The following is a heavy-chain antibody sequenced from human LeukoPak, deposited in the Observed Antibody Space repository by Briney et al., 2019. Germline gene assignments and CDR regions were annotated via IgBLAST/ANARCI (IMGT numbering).Heavy chain of an antibody. V-gene: IGHV3-33*06. CDR1: GFTFSSCG. J-gene: IGHJ4*02. CDR2: IWNDGSYK. Sequence: GGSLRLSCAASGFTFSSCGMHWVRQAPGKGLEWVAVIWNDGSYKYYADSVKGRFTISRDNSKNTLYLEMNSLRAEDTAVYYCAKPPRGSGSFLIEYWGQGTLVTVSS. D-gene: IGHD1-26*01. CDR3: AKPPRGSGSFLIEY.